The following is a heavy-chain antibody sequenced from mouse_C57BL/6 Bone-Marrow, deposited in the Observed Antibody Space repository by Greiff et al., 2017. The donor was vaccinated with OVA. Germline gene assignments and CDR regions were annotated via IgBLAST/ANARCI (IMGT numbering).Heavy chain of an antibody. Sequence: QVQLQQPGAELVKPGASVKMSCKASGYTFTSYWITWVKQRPGQGLEWIGDIYPGSGSTNYNEKFKSKATLTVDTSSSTAYMQLSSLTSEDSAVYYCAREDYYGSSYRGFAYWGQGTLVTVSA. D-gene: IGHD1-1*01. CDR1: GYTFTSYW. V-gene: IGHV1-55*01. J-gene: IGHJ3*01. CDR2: IYPGSGST. CDR3: AREDYYGSSYRGFAY.